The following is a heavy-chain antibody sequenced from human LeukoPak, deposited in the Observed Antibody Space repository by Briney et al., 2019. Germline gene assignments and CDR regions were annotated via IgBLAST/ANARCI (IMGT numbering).Heavy chain of an antibody. CDR3: AKAKTRRLRYFDWLSPRPYYYYGMDV. Sequence: PGGSLRLSCAASGFTFSSYAMSWVRQAPGKGLEWVSAISGSGGSTYYADSVKGRFTISRDNSKNTLYLQMNSLRAEDTAVYYCAKAKTRRLRYFDWLSPRPYYYYGMDVWGQGTTVTVSS. CDR1: GFTFSSYA. V-gene: IGHV3-23*01. CDR2: ISGSGGST. J-gene: IGHJ6*02. D-gene: IGHD3-9*01.